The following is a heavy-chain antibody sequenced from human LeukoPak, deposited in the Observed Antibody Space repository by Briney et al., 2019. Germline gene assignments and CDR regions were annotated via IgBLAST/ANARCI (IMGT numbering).Heavy chain of an antibody. CDR1: GFTFDDYA. Sequence: PGGSLRLSCAASGFTFDDYAMHWVRQAPGKDLEWVSLISGDGGSTYYADSVKGRFTISRDNSKNSLYLQMNSLRTEDTALYYCATGRKNCGGDCYPAGPYDYWGQGALVTVSS. CDR3: ATGRKNCGGDCYPAGPYDY. CDR2: ISGDGGST. J-gene: IGHJ4*02. D-gene: IGHD2-21*02. V-gene: IGHV3-43*02.